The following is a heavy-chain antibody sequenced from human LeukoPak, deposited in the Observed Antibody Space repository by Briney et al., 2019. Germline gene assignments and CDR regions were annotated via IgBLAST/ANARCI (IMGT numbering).Heavy chain of an antibody. CDR2: IHYSGST. V-gene: IGHV4-59*12. Sequence: SETLSLTCSVSGASISSYYWSWIRQPPGKGLEWIGYIHYSGSTNYNPSLQNRVTISVDTSKNQFSLKLSSVTAADTAVYYCARRRDGDYVFEFPLDVWGKGTTVTISS. J-gene: IGHJ6*04. CDR1: GASISSYY. CDR3: ARRRDGDYVFEFPLDV. D-gene: IGHD4-17*01.